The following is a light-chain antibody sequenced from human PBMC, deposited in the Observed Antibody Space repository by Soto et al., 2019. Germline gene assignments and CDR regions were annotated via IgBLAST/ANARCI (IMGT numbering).Light chain of an antibody. J-gene: IGKJ4*01. CDR2: AAS. CDR3: LQDYDYPLT. CDR1: QGIRND. V-gene: IGKV1-6*01. Sequence: AIQMTQSPSSLSASVGDRVTISCRASQGIRNDLGWYQQKPGKAPKLLIYAASSLESGVPSRFSGSGSGTDFTLTISSLQPEDFATYYCLQDYDYPLTFGGGTKVEIK.